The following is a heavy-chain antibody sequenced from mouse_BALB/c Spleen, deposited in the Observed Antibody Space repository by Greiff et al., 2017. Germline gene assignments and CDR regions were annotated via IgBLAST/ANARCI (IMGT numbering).Heavy chain of an antibody. CDR1: GDSITSGY. Sequence: EVQLQESGPSLVKPSQTLSLTCSVTGDSITSGYWNWIRKFPGNKLEYMGYISYSGSTYYNPSLKSRISITRDTSKNQYYLQLNSVTTEDTATYYCARWGITTTGYYYAMDYWGQGTSVTVSS. J-gene: IGHJ4*01. D-gene: IGHD2-4*01. CDR2: ISYSGST. CDR3: ARWGITTTGYYYAMDY. V-gene: IGHV3-8*02.